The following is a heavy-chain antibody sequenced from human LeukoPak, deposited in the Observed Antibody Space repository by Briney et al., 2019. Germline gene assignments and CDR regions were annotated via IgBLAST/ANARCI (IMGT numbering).Heavy chain of an antibody. J-gene: IGHJ3*02. CDR3: ASLRFLEWLPGHDAFDI. D-gene: IGHD3-3*01. V-gene: IGHV3-30*04. CDR2: ISYDGSNK. Sequence: GGSLRLSCAASGFTFSSYAMHWVRQAPGKGLEWVAVISYDGSNKYYADSVKGRFTISRDNSKNTLYLQMNSLRAEDTAVYYCASLRFLEWLPGHDAFDIWGQGTMVTVSS. CDR1: GFTFSSYA.